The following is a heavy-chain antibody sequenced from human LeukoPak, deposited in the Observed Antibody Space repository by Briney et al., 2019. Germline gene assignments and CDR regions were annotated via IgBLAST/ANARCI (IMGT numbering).Heavy chain of an antibody. Sequence: SESLSLTCTVSGGSISSGSYYWSWIRQPAGKGLEWIGRIYTSGSTNYNPSLKSRVTISVDTSKNHCSLKLSSVTAADTAVYYCARDAGRAYCGGDCYFPWFDPWGQGTLVTVSS. D-gene: IGHD2-21*02. CDR3: ARDAGRAYCGGDCYFPWFDP. V-gene: IGHV4-61*02. CDR2: IYTSGST. J-gene: IGHJ5*02. CDR1: GGSISSGSYY.